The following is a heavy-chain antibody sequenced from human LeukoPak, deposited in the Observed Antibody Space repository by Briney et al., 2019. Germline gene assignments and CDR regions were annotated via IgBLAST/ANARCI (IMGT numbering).Heavy chain of an antibody. Sequence: GGSLRLSCAASGFTFSNYAISWVRQAPGKGLEWVLAISAAGGSTYYADSVKGRFTFSRDNAKNTLYVQMNSLRAGDTAVYYCARDRSGGNYATFEYWGQGTLVTVSS. CDR1: GFTFSNYA. CDR2: ISAAGGST. D-gene: IGHD1-26*01. CDR3: ARDRSGGNYATFEY. J-gene: IGHJ4*02. V-gene: IGHV3-23*01.